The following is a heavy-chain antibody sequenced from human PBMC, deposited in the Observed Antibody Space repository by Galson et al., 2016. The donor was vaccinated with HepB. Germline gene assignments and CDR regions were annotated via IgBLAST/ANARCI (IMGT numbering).Heavy chain of an antibody. Sequence: SLRLSCAASGFTFSGYYLSWVRQAPGLGLEWISSISSFNAIYYGDSVKGRFTISRDNAQNSLFLHMNSLRPEDTAVYYCARPLVTGSFYSAFDVWGEGTAVIVSS. J-gene: IGHJ6*01. CDR3: ARPLVTGSFYSAFDV. CDR1: GFTFSGYY. D-gene: IGHD3-9*01. V-gene: IGHV3-69-1*02. CDR2: ISSFNAI.